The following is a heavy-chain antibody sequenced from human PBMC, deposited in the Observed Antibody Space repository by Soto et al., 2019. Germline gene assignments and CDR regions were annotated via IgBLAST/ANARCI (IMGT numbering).Heavy chain of an antibody. J-gene: IGHJ4*02. D-gene: IGHD3-10*01. CDR1: GFTFSSYA. CDR2: ISYDGSNK. CDR3: ARDTYYYGSGCQFDY. V-gene: IGHV3-30-3*01. Sequence: GGSLRLSCAASGFTFSSYAMHWVRQAPGKRLEWVAVISYDGSNKYYADSVKGRFTISRDNSKNTLYLQMNSLRAEDTAVYYCARDTYYYGSGCQFDYWGQGTLVTVSS.